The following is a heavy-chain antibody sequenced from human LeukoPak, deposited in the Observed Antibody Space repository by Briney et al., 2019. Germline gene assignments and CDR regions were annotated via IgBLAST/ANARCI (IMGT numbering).Heavy chain of an antibody. CDR3: AKSGLNRFDY. CDR2: ISGRDGSA. Sequence: GGSLRLSCVASGFTFSSYAMSWVRQAPGKGLEWVSGISGRDGSAYYADSVRGRFTISRDNSKNTLYLQMNSLRAEDTAIYYCAKSGLNRFDYWGQGTLVTVSS. J-gene: IGHJ4*02. CDR1: GFTFSSYA. V-gene: IGHV3-23*01. D-gene: IGHD2-15*01.